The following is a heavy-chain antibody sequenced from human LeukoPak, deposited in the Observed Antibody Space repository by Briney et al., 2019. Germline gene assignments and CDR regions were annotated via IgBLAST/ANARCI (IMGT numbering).Heavy chain of an antibody. D-gene: IGHD5-18*01. CDR3: ARDFVDTAMGTGAYYYYYYMDV. CDR2: ISAYNGNT. V-gene: IGHV1-18*01. J-gene: IGHJ6*03. CDR1: GYTFTSYG. Sequence: SVSVSCKASGYTFTSYGIRWVRQAPGQGRERMGWISAYNGNTNYAQKLQGRVTMTTDTSTSTAYMELRSLRSDDTAVYYCARDFVDTAMGTGAYYYYYYMDVWGKGTTVTVSS.